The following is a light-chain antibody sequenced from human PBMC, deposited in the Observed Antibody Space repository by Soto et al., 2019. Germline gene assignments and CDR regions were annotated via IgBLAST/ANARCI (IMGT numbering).Light chain of an antibody. J-gene: IGLJ2*01. CDR1: TGSVTSGRY. V-gene: IGLV7-46*01. CDR3: LLAHNDGRL. Sequence: QAVVTQEPSLTVSPGGTVTLTCGSSTGSVTSGRYPYWVQQKPGQAPRTLIYDTNNKHSWTPDRFSGSLLGGKAALTLSDAQSEDEAVYYCLLAHNDGRLFGGGTKLTVL. CDR2: DTN.